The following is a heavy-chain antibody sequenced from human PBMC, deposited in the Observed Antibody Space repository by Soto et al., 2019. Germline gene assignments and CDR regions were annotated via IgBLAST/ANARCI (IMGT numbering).Heavy chain of an antibody. CDR1: GGSFSGYY. CDR3: ARGLYGVVGY. CDR2: INHSGST. Sequence: SETLSLTCAVYGGSFSGYYWSWIRQPPGKGLEWIGEINHSGSTNYNPSLKSRVTISVDTSKNQFSLKLSSVTAADTAVYYCARGLYGVVGYWGQGTLVTVSS. J-gene: IGHJ4*02. V-gene: IGHV4-34*01. D-gene: IGHD2-2*01.